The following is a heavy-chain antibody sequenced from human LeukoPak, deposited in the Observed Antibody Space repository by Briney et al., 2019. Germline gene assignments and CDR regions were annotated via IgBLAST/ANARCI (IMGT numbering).Heavy chain of an antibody. Sequence: GGSLRLSCAASGFTFSSYGMHWVRQAPGKGLEWVAFIRYDGSNKYYVDSVKGRFTISRDNSKNTLYLQMNSLRAEDTAVYSCAKDSSTSYSYYMDVWGKGTTVTISS. D-gene: IGHD2-2*01. V-gene: IGHV3-30*02. CDR2: IRYDGSNK. J-gene: IGHJ6*03. CDR1: GFTFSSYG. CDR3: AKDSSTSYSYYMDV.